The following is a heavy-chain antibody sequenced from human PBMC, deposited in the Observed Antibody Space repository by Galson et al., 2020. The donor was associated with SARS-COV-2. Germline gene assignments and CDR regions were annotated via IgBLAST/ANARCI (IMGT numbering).Heavy chain of an antibody. J-gene: IGHJ4*02. V-gene: IGHV4-61*01. CDR3: ARVTDYYDRWFDY. D-gene: IGHD3-22*01. Sequence: SETLSLTCTVSGGSVSRSSYYWSWVRRPPGQGLEWIGYIYYTGSPNYNPSLKSRVTISLDASENQFSLKLSSVTAADTAFYYCARVTDYYDRWFDYWGQGTLVTVSS. CDR1: GGSVSRSSYY. CDR2: IYYTGSP.